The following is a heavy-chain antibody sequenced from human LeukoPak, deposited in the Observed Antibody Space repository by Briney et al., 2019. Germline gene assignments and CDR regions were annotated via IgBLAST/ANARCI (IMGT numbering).Heavy chain of an antibody. J-gene: IGHJ6*03. CDR2: IIPIFGTA. D-gene: IGHD5-24*01. Sequence: ASVTVSCKASGGTFISYANSWVRQAPGQGLEWMGGIIPIFGTANYAQKFQGRVTITTDESTSTAYMELSSLRSEDTAVYYCARDGYNTDYYYYMDVWGKGTTVTVSS. V-gene: IGHV1-69*05. CDR1: GGTFISYA. CDR3: ARDGYNTDYYYYMDV.